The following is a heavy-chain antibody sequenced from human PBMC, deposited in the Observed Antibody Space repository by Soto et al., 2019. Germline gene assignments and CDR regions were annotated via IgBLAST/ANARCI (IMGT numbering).Heavy chain of an antibody. CDR2: IDPSDSYT. J-gene: IGHJ3*02. V-gene: IGHV5-10-1*01. D-gene: IGHD3-22*01. Sequence: GESLKISCKGSGYSFTSYWISWVRQMPGKGLEWMGRIDPSDSYTNYSPSFQGHVTISADKSISTAYPQWSSLKASDTAMYYCARRWGYYYDSSGYRGAFDIWGQGTMVT. CDR1: GYSFTSYW. CDR3: ARRWGYYYDSSGYRGAFDI.